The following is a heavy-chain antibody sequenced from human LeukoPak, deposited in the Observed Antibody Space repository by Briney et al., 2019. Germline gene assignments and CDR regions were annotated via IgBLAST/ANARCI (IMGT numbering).Heavy chain of an antibody. CDR1: GSTFSSYE. CDR2: ISSRGSTI. D-gene: IGHD3-16*02. CDR3: ARDRGRGDYVWGTYRYTYYFDY. V-gene: IGHV3-48*03. J-gene: IGHJ4*02. Sequence: PGGSLRLSCAASGSTFSSYEMNWVRQAPGKGLEWVSYISSRGSTIYYADSVKGRFTISRDNAKNSLYLQMNSLRAEDTAVYYCARDRGRGDYVWGTYRYTYYFDYWGQGTLVTVSS.